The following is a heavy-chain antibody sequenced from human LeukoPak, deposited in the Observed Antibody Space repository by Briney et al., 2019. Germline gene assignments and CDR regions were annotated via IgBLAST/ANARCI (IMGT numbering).Heavy chain of an antibody. CDR1: GDSITNDIW. D-gene: IGHD2-2*02. CDR2: VYHTGTT. CDR3: ASQSTLAIPFDF. Sequence: SETLSLTCAVSGDSITNDIWWSWVRQSPGKGLEWIGEVYHTGTTNYNPSLKSRVNMLVDKSKNQFSLRLTSVTAADTAVYFCASQSTLAIPFDFWGQGTLVTVSS. J-gene: IGHJ4*02. V-gene: IGHV4-4*02.